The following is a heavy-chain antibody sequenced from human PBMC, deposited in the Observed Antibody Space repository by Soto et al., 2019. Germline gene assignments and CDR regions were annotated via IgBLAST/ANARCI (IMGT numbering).Heavy chain of an antibody. CDR2: IYYNGNT. CDR1: GGSISSSSYY. CDR3: ARHNMVRGMLKWFDP. D-gene: IGHD3-10*01. Sequence: SETLSLTCIVSGGSISSSSYYWGWVRQPPGKGLEWIGSIYYNGNTYYNPSLKSRVTISVDTSKNQFSLKLSSVTAADTAVYYCARHNMVRGMLKWFDPWGQGTLVTVS. V-gene: IGHV4-39*01. J-gene: IGHJ5*02.